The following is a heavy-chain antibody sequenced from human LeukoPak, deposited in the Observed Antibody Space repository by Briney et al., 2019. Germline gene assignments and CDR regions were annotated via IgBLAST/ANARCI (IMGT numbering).Heavy chain of an antibody. Sequence: ASVKVSCKASGGTFSSYAISWVRQAPGQGLEWMGGIIPIFGTANYAQKFQGRVMITADESTSTAYMELSSLRSEDTAVYYCASEAIYDFWSGPDYYYGMDVWGQGTTVTVSS. CDR2: IIPIFGTA. CDR3: ASEAIYDFWSGPDYYYGMDV. V-gene: IGHV1-69*13. J-gene: IGHJ6*02. D-gene: IGHD3-3*01. CDR1: GGTFSSYA.